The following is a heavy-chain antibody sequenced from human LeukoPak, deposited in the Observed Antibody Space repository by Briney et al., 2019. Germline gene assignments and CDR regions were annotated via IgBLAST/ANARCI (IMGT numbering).Heavy chain of an antibody. J-gene: IGHJ5*02. CDR1: GGTFSSYA. CDR2: IIPIFGTA. Sequence: ASVKVSCKASGGTFSSYAISWVRQAPGQGLEWMGGIIPIFGTANYAQKFQGRVTITADESTSTAYMELSSLRSEDTAVYYCARDCGNFWSGYYTGWFDPWGQGTLVTVSS. CDR3: ARDCGNFWSGYYTGWFDP. D-gene: IGHD3-3*01. V-gene: IGHV1-69*13.